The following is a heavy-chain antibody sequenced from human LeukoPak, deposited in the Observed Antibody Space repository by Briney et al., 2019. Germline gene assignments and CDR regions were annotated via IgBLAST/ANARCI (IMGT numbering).Heavy chain of an antibody. CDR2: IYHSGST. D-gene: IGHD6-6*01. Sequence: RSSETLSLTCTGSGGSISSSSYYWGWIRQPPGKGMEWIGSIYHSGSTYYNPSLKSRVTISVDRSKNQFSLKLSSVTAADTAVYYCARDRSSSSPMGVWCQGTLVTVSS. J-gene: IGHJ4*02. V-gene: IGHV4-39*07. CDR1: GGSISSSSYY. CDR3: ARDRSSSSPMGV.